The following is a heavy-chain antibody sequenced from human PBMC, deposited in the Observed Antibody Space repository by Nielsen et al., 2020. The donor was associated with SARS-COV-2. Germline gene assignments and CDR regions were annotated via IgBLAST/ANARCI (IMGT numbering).Heavy chain of an antibody. J-gene: IGHJ6*02. D-gene: IGHD2-2*01. CDR2: INASNGNT. V-gene: IGHV1-3*01. Sequence: WVRQAPGQRLEWMGWINASNGNTKYSQKFQGRVTITRDTSASTAYMELSSLRSEDTAVYYCARETSTRYCSSTSCYYCYGMDVWGQGTTVTVSS. CDR3: ARETSTRYCSSTSCYYCYGMDV.